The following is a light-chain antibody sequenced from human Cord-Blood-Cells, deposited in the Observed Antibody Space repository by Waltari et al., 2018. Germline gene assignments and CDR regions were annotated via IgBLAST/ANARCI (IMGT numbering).Light chain of an antibody. CDR2: EGS. V-gene: IGLV2-23*01. CDR3: CSYAGSSTWV. CDR1: SSAVGSYNL. Sequence: QSALTQPASVSGSPGQSITISCTGTSSAVGSYNLVSWYQQRPGKAPKLMIYEGSKWPSGVSNRFSGSKSGNTASLTISGLQAEDEADYYCCSYAGSSTWVFGGGTKLTVL. J-gene: IGLJ3*02.